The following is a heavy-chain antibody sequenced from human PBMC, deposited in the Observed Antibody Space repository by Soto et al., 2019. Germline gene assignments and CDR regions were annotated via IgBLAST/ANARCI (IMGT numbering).Heavy chain of an antibody. J-gene: IGHJ1*01. Sequence: QVQVVQSGAEVKKPGSSVKISCKASGRIFSSFPTSWVRQVPGQGLEWMGGAISASGSVTYAPKFQGSVTMTAVNSAGIGYMELTSLTSEDTAIYYCARVGSRDAYNYVLDQWGPGTMVTVSS. CDR2: AISASGSV. V-gene: IGHV1-69*06. D-gene: IGHD5-18*01. CDR3: ARVGSRDAYNYVLDQ. CDR1: GRIFSSFP.